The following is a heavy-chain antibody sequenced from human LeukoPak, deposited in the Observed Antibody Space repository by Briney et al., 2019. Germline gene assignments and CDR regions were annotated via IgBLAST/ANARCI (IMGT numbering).Heavy chain of an antibody. CDR3: ARLLVYNSGGEAFDH. CDR2: IKQDGSEK. V-gene: IGHV3-7*01. CDR1: GFTFSSYG. D-gene: IGHD1-20*01. Sequence: PGGTLRLSCAASGFTFSSYGMSWVRQAPGKGLEGVANIKQDGSEKYYVDSVKGRFTISRDNAKNSLYLQMNSLRAEDTAVYYCARLLVYNSGGEAFDHWGQGTLVTVSS. J-gene: IGHJ4*02.